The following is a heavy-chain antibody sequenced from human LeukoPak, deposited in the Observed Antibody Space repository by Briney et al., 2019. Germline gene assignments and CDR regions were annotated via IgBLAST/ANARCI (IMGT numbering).Heavy chain of an antibody. D-gene: IGHD2-2*01. Sequence: GGSLRLSCAASGFTFSSYAMSWVRQAPGKGLEWVSAISGSGGSTYYADSVKGRFTISRDNSKNTLYLQMNSLRAEDTAVNYCAKVSDIVVVPAAMGTLVFDYWGQGTWSPSPQ. J-gene: IGHJ4*02. CDR3: AKVSDIVVVPAAMGTLVFDY. CDR2: ISGSGGST. CDR1: GFTFSSYA. V-gene: IGHV3-23*01.